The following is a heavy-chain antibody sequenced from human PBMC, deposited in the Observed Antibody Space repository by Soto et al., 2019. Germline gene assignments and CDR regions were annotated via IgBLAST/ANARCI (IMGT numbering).Heavy chain of an antibody. CDR3: ANGSPDSRGYHFFFDY. J-gene: IGHJ4*02. CDR1: GFTFSNYG. CDR2: ISGSGADT. Sequence: EVQLLESGGGLVQPGGSLRLSCAASGFTFSNYGMSWVRQAPGKGLEWVSAISGSGADTNYADSVKGRFTISRDNSKITLFLQMNSLRAADTAVYYCANGSPDSRGYHFFFDYWGQGTLVTVSS. V-gene: IGHV3-23*01. D-gene: IGHD3-22*01.